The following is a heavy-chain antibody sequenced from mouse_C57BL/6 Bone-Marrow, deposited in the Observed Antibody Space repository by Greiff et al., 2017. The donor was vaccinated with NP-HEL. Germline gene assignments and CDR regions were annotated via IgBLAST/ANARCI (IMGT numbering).Heavy chain of an antibody. CDR1: GYTFTSYW. D-gene: IGHD1-1*01. CDR3: ARRDYGSSYDWYCDV. V-gene: IGHV1-50*01. Sequence: QVQLQQPGAELVKPGASVKLSCKASGYTFTSYWMQWVKQRPGQGLEWIGEIDPSDSYTNYNQKFKGKATLTVDTSSSTAYMQLSSLTSEDSAVYYCARRDYGSSYDWYCDVWGTGTTVTVSS. CDR2: IDPSDSYT. J-gene: IGHJ1*03.